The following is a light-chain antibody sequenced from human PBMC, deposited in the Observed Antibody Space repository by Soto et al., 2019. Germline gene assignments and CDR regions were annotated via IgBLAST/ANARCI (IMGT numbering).Light chain of an antibody. CDR2: KAS. CDR1: QSISSW. Sequence: DRFTITCRASQSISSWLAWYQQKPGKAPKLLIYKASSLESGVPSRFSGSGSGTEFTLTISSLQPDDFATYYCQQYNSYSQTFGQGTKVDIK. J-gene: IGKJ1*01. CDR3: QQYNSYSQT. V-gene: IGKV1-5*03.